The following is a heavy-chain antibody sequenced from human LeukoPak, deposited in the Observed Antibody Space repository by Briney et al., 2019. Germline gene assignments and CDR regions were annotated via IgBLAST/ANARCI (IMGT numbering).Heavy chain of an antibody. CDR2: ISISSSYI. CDR1: GFTFSSNS. V-gene: IGHV3-21*01. D-gene: IGHD2-15*01. J-gene: IGHJ4*02. Sequence: GGSLRLSCAASGFTFSSNSMNWVRQAPGKGLEWVSSISISSSYIYYANSVKGRFTISRDNAKNSLYMQMNSLRAEDTAVYYCARVVVGSRADDYWGQGTLVTVSS. CDR3: ARVVVGSRADDY.